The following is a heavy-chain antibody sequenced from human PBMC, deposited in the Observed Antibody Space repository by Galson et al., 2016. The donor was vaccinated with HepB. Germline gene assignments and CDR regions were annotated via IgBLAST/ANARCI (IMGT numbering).Heavy chain of an antibody. CDR1: GGSISAGDYY. D-gene: IGHD3-22*01. V-gene: IGHV4-30-4*01. CDR3: ARERYYYDRSGYYCFFDN. CDR2: VFYSGST. Sequence: TLSLTCTVSGGSISAGDYYWSWIRQPPGKGLEWIGYVFYSGSTYYNPSLQSRVTISVDTSKNQFSLKLNSVTPADTAVYYCARERYYYDRSGYYCFFDNWGQGTPITVSS. J-gene: IGHJ4*02.